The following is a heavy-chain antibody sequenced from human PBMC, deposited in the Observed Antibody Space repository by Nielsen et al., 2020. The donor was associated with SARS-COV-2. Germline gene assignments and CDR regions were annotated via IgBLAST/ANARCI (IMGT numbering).Heavy chain of an antibody. CDR2: INPNSGAT. Sequence: ASVKVSCKASGYTFTGSYVHWVRQAPGQRLEWMGRINPNSGATNYAQKFQGRVTVTRDTSISTAYMELTRLRSDDTAVYYCARGGSIPARPLDYWGLGTLVTVSS. CDR3: ARGGSIPARPLDY. V-gene: IGHV1-2*06. D-gene: IGHD6-6*01. CDR1: GYTFTGSY. J-gene: IGHJ4*02.